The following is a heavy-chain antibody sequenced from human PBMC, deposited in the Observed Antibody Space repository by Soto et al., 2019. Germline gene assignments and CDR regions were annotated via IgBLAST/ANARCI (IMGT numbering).Heavy chain of an antibody. CDR2: ISYDGSNK. CDR3: ARDYYDTISYYYYGMDV. V-gene: IGHV3-30-3*01. CDR1: GFTFSSYA. Sequence: PGGSLRLSCAASGFTFSSYAMHWVRQAPGKGLEWVAVISYDGSNKYYADSVKGRFTISRDNSKNTLYLQMNSLRAEDTAVYYCARDYYDTISYYYYGMDVWGQGTTVTVSS. D-gene: IGHD3-22*01. J-gene: IGHJ6*02.